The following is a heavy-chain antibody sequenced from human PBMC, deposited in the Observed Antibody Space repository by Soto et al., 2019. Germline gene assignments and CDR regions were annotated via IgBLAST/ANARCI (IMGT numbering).Heavy chain of an antibody. CDR2: IIPIFGTA. V-gene: IGHV1-69*06. D-gene: IGHD3-3*01. CDR3: ARDSIYYDFWSGYYNWFDP. CDR1: GGTFSSYA. Sequence: SVKVSCKASGGTFSSYAISWVRQAPGQGLEWMGGIIPIFGTANYAQKFQGRVTITADKSTSTAYMELSSLRSEDTAVYYCARDSIYYDFWSGYYNWFDPWGQGTLVTV. J-gene: IGHJ5*02.